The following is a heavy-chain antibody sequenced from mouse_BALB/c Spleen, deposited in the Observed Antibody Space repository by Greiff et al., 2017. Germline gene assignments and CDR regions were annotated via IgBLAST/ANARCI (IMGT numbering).Heavy chain of an antibody. D-gene: IGHD2-3*01. J-gene: IGHJ2*01. Sequence: EVKLMESGGGLVQPGGSLRLSCATSGFTFTDYYMSWVRQPPGKALEWLGFIRNKANGYTTEYSASVKGRFTISRDNSQSILYLQMNTLRAEDSATYYCARDPLYDGYYDYWGQGTPLTVSS. CDR1: GFTFTDYY. V-gene: IGHV7-3*02. CDR3: ARDPLYDGYYDY. CDR2: IRNKANGYTT.